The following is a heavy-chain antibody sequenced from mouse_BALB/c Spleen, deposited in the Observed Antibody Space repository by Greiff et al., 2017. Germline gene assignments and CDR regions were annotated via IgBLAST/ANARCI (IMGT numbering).Heavy chain of an antibody. J-gene: IGHJ4*01. CDR3: ARDMYYGSRWDAMDY. D-gene: IGHD1-1*01. CDR1: GFTFTDYY. CDR2: IRNKANGYTT. V-gene: IGHV7-3*02. Sequence: EVKLMESGGGLVQPGGSLRLSCATSGFTFTDYYMSWVRQPPGKALEWLGFIRNKANGYTTEYSASVKGRFTISRDNSQSILYLQMNTLRAEDSATYYCARDMYYGSRWDAMDYWGQGTSVTVSS.